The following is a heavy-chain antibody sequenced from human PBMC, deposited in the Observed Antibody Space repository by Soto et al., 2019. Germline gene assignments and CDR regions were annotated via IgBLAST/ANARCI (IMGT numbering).Heavy chain of an antibody. CDR3: ARGSCSSTSCYARRNYYYGMDV. J-gene: IGHJ6*02. V-gene: IGHV4-34*01. CDR1: GGSFSGYY. CDR2: INYSGST. D-gene: IGHD2-2*01. Sequence: PSETLSLTCAVYGGSFSGYYWSWIRQPPGKGLEWIGEINYSGSTNYNPSLKSRVTISVDTSKNQFSLKLSSVTAADTAVYYCARGSCSSTSCYARRNYYYGMDVWGQGTTVTVSS.